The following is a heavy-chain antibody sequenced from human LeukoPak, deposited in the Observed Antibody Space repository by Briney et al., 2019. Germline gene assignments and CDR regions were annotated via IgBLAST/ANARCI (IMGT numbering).Heavy chain of an antibody. CDR3: TTDGAGWDYVWGSYRYYFDY. CDR1: GFTFSNAW. V-gene: IGHV3-15*01. CDR2: IKSKTDGGTT. Sequence: GGSLRLSCAASGFTFSNAWMSWVRQAPGKGLEWVGRIKSKTDGGTTDYAAPVKGRFTISRDDSKNTLYLQMNSLKTEDTAVYYCTTDGAGWDYVWGSYRYYFDYWGQGTLVTVSS. J-gene: IGHJ4*02. D-gene: IGHD3-16*02.